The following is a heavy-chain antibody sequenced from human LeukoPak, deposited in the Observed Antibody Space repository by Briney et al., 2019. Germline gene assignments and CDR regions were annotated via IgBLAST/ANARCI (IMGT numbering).Heavy chain of an antibody. CDR2: ISSSSSYI. J-gene: IGHJ4*02. CDR3: ARDAYSSSWYSTFSDY. D-gene: IGHD6-13*01. CDR1: GFTYSSYW. V-gene: IGHV3-21*01. Sequence: GGSLRLSCAASGFTYSSYWMSWVRQAPGKGLEWVSSISSSSSYIYYADSVKGRFTISRDNAKNSLYLQMNSLRAEDTAVYYCARDAYSSSWYSTFSDYWGQGTLVTVSS.